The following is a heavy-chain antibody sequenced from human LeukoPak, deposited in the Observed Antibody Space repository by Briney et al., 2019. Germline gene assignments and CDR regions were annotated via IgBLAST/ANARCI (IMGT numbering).Heavy chain of an antibody. Sequence: GGSLRLSCAASGFTVSSYAVSWVRQAPGKGLEWVSAISGSGGSTYYADSVKGRFTISRDNSKNTLYLQMNSLRAEDTAVYYCARVLRYCSGGNCYSGGLGYMDVWGKGTTVTISS. CDR2: ISGSGGST. CDR3: ARVLRYCSGGNCYSGGLGYMDV. V-gene: IGHV3-23*01. D-gene: IGHD2-15*01. CDR1: GFTVSSYA. J-gene: IGHJ6*03.